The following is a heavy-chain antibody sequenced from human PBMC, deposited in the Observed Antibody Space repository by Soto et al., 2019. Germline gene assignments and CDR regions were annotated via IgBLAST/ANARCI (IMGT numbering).Heavy chain of an antibody. CDR1: GFTFNNYA. J-gene: IGHJ4*02. Sequence: EVQLLESGGRLVQPGGSLRLSCAASGFTFNNYAITWVRQAPGKGLEWVSAISGGGDTTSYADSVKGRFTVSRDGSKNTLYLQMSSLRAEDTALYYCAKGRGGSGSLTPRVDFWGQGTLVTVSS. CDR3: AKGRGGSGSLTPRVDF. CDR2: ISGGGDTT. V-gene: IGHV3-23*01. D-gene: IGHD3-10*01.